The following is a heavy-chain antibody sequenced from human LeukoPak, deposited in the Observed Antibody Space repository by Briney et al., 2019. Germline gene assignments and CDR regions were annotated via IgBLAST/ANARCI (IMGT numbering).Heavy chain of an antibody. CDR3: ARDYKYAFDN. V-gene: IGHV3-48*01. CDR2: IGIDSGNT. D-gene: IGHD2-8*01. Sequence: TGGSLRLSCAASGFTFSDYSMNWVRQAPGKGLEWISYIGIDSGNTNYADSVKGRFTISGDKAKNSLYLQMNSLRVEDTAVYYCARDYKYAFDNWGQGTLVNVSS. CDR1: GFTFSDYS. J-gene: IGHJ4*02.